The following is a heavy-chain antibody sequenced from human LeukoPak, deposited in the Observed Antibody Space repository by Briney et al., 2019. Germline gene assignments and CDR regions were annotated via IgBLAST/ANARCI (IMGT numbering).Heavy chain of an antibody. J-gene: IGHJ4*02. CDR3: ASGMGATRPFDY. Sequence: KSSETLSLTCTVSGGSISSYYWSWIRQPPGKGLEWIGYIYYSGSTNHNPSLKSRVTISVDTSKNQFSLKLSSVTAADTAVYYCASGMGATRPFDYWGXGTLVTVSS. D-gene: IGHD1-26*01. V-gene: IGHV4-59*01. CDR2: IYYSGST. CDR1: GGSISSYY.